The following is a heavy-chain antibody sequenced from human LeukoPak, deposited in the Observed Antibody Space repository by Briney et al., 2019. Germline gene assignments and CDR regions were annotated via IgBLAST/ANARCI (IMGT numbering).Heavy chain of an antibody. V-gene: IGHV1-18*01. D-gene: IGHD1-26*01. J-gene: IGHJ4*02. CDR1: GYTFTSYG. Sequence: ASVEVSCKASGYTFTSYGISWVRQAPGQGLEWMGWISAYNGNTNYAQKLQRRVSMTTDTSTSTAYLELRSLRSDDTAVYYCARERGATSLDYWGQGTLVTVSS. CDR3: ARERGATSLDY. CDR2: ISAYNGNT.